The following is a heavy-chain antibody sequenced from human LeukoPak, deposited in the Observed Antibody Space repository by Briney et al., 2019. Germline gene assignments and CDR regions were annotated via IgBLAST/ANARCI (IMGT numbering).Heavy chain of an antibody. D-gene: IGHD6-13*01. J-gene: IGHJ5*02. CDR2: IYTSGST. V-gene: IGHV4-61*02. CDR3: ARDKSGYSSSRFYNWFDP. Sequence: SETLSLTCTVSGGSISSGSYYWSWIRQPAGKGLEWIGRIYTSGSTNYNPSLKSRVTISVDTSKNQFSLKLSSVTAAGTAVYYCARDKSGYSSSRFYNWFDPWGQGTLVTVSS. CDR1: GGSISSGSYY.